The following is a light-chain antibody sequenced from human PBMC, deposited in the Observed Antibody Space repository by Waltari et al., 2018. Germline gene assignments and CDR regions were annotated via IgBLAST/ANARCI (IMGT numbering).Light chain of an antibody. Sequence: NFMLTQPHSVSESPGKTVTISCTRSSGSIASNYVQWYQQRPGSAPTTVVYEYNRRPSGVPDRFSGSIDTSSTSASLTISGLKTEDEADYYCQSYDVSNPDWVFGGGTKLTVL. V-gene: IGLV6-57*04. CDR3: QSYDVSNPDWV. CDR1: SGSIASNY. J-gene: IGLJ3*02. CDR2: EYN.